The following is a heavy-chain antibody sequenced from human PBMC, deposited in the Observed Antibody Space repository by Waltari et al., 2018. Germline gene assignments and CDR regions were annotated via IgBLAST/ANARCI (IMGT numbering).Heavy chain of an antibody. CDR3: ARGGMGYYYSDY. V-gene: IGHV3-30*02. CDR2: VRYDGCNS. D-gene: IGHD1-1*01. CDR1: GFTFSNYD. J-gene: IGHJ4*02. Sequence: QVQLLESAGGVAQPGGSLRLSCAASGFTFSNYDMHWVRQAPGKGMEWVAFVRYDGCNSYNIDSVKGRLTVSRDNSKNTLYVQMSSLRPEDTPIYYCARGGMGYYYSDYWGQGTLVLVSS.